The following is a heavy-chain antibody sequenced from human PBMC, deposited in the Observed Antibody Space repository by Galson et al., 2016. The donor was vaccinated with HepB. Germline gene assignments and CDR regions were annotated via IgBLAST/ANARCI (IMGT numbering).Heavy chain of an antibody. V-gene: IGHV3-23*01. CDR1: GFGFSNFG. CDR3: AKERLVRRIFDH. CDR2: ISTRRTT. Sequence: SLRLSCAASGFGFSNFGLSWVRQAPGKGLEWVASISTRRTTYYSGSAQGRFTISRDNSNNTLYLQMNGLRAEDTAVYYCAKERLVRRIFDHWGQGTLLTVSS. D-gene: IGHD1-1*01. J-gene: IGHJ4*02.